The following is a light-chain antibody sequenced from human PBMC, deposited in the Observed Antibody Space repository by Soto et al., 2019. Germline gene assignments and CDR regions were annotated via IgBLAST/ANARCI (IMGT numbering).Light chain of an antibody. V-gene: IGKV3-15*01. Sequence: EMVMTQSPATLSLSPGEGATLSCRASQSIDNSLAWYQQKPGQAPRLLIYGACTRVTGIPARFSGSGSGTEFTLTITSLQSEDFAVYYCQHYNDWPEYTFGPGTRLEIK. CDR3: QHYNDWPEYT. CDR2: GAC. J-gene: IGKJ2*01. CDR1: QSIDNS.